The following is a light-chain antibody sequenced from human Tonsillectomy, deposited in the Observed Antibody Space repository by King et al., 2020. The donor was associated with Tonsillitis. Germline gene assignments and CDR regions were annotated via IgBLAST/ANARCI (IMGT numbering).Light chain of an antibody. CDR2: S. J-gene: IGKJ2*01. CDR3: QQVPCCSQKT. V-gene: IGKV1-5*03. Sequence: SSLESGVPSRFSGSGSGTEFTLTISSLQPDDFATYYCQQVPCCSQKTFGQGT.